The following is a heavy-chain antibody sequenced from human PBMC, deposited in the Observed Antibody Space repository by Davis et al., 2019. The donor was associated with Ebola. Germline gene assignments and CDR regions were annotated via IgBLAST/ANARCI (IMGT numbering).Heavy chain of an antibody. CDR1: GYTFTSYD. V-gene: IGHV1-8*01. J-gene: IGHJ5*02. CDR3: ARGNIVVVPAAIGLRWFDP. CDR2: MNPNSGNT. Sequence: ASVKVSCKASGYTFTSYDINWVRQATGQGLEWMGWMNPNSGNTGYAQKFQGRVTMTRNTSISTAYMELSSLRSEDTAVYYCARGNIVVVPAAIGLRWFDPWGQGTLVTVSS. D-gene: IGHD2-2*02.